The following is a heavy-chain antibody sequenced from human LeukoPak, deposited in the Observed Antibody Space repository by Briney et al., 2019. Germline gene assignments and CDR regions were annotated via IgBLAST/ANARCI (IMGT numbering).Heavy chain of an antibody. D-gene: IGHD1-26*01. J-gene: IGHJ4*02. CDR1: GGSISSYY. Sequence: SETLSLTCTVSGGSISSYYWSWIRQPPGKGLEWIGYIYYSGSTNYNPSLKSRVTISVDTSKNQFSLKLSSVTAADTAVYYCAGGASGSYLQSPLGYWGQGTLVTVSS. CDR2: IYYSGST. CDR3: AGGASGSYLQSPLGY. V-gene: IGHV4-59*01.